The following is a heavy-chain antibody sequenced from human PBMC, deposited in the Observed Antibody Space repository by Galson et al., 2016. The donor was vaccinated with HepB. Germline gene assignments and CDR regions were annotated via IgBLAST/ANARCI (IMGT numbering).Heavy chain of an antibody. CDR1: GDSITSSGYF. D-gene: IGHD1-1*01. CDR3: ARSVNEAFDI. CDR2: ISYRGTT. J-gene: IGHJ3*02. Sequence: ETLSLTCNVSGDSITSSGYFWGWIRQPPGKGLEWIGAISYRGTTYDYPSLKSRLTVSVDTSKSQFSLKLSSVTAADTAVYYCARSVNEAFDIWGQGTMVTVSS. V-gene: IGHV4-39*01.